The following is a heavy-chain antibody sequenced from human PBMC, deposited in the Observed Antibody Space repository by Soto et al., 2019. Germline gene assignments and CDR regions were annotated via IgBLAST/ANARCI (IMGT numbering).Heavy chain of an antibody. CDR3: AKDRSGYSSSWYFDY. Sequence: LRLSCAASGFTFSSYGMHWVRQAPGKGLEWVAVISYDGSNKYYADSVKGRFTISRDNSKNTLYLQMNSLRAEDTAVYYCAKDRSGYSSSWYFDYWGQGTLVTVSS. CDR2: ISYDGSNK. D-gene: IGHD6-13*01. CDR1: GFTFSSYG. V-gene: IGHV3-30*18. J-gene: IGHJ4*02.